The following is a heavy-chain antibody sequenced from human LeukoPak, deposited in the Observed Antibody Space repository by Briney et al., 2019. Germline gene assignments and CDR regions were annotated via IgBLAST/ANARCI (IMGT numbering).Heavy chain of an antibody. CDR2: INPSGGST. D-gene: IGHD3-9*01. V-gene: IGHV1-46*01. CDR1: GYTLTELS. J-gene: IGHJ4*02. Sequence: GASVKVSCKVSGYTLTELSMHWVRQAPGQGLEWMGIINPSGGSTSYAQKFQGRVTMTRDTSTSTVYMELSSLRSEDTAVYYCATSPLDWLLFGTYYWGQGTLVTVSS. CDR3: ATSPLDWLLFGTYY.